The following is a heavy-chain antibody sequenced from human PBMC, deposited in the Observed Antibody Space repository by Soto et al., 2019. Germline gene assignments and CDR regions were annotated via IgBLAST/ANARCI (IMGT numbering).Heavy chain of an antibody. J-gene: IGHJ5*02. V-gene: IGHV1-2*02. CDR2: INPNSGGT. CDR3: ARNVDYSNYGWFDP. CDR1: GYTFTGYY. D-gene: IGHD4-4*01. Sequence: QVQLVQSGAEVKKPGASVKVSCKASGYTFTGYYMHWVRQAPGQGLEWMGWINPNSGGTNYAQKVQGRVTMTRDTSISTAYMELSRRRSDDTAVYYCARNVDYSNYGWFDPWGQGTPVTVAS.